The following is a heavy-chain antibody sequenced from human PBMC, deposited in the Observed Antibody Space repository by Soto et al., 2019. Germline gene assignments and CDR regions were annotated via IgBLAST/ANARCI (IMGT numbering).Heavy chain of an antibody. CDR2: ISSSGSTI. J-gene: IGHJ4*02. D-gene: IGHD3-9*01. Sequence: PGGSLILSCAASGFTFSDYYMSWIRQAPGKGLEWVSYISSSGSTIYYADSVKGRFTISRDNAKNSLYLQMNSLRAEDTAVYYCASEYDILTGYIDYWGQGTLVTGSS. V-gene: IGHV3-11*01. CDR1: GFTFSDYY. CDR3: ASEYDILTGYIDY.